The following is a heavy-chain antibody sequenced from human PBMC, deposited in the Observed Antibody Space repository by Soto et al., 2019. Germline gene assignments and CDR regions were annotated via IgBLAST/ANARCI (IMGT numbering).Heavy chain of an antibody. Sequence: NPGGSLRLSCAASGFTFSDSYMSWIRQAPGKGLEWASYISSSDSIIYYSDSVKGRFIISRDNAKNSLYLQMNSLRAEDTAVYYCARDLGYYDSSGYFDYWGQGTLVTVSS. CDR3: ARDLGYYDSSGYFDY. CDR2: ISSSDSII. J-gene: IGHJ4*02. CDR1: GFTFSDSY. D-gene: IGHD3-22*01. V-gene: IGHV3-11*01.